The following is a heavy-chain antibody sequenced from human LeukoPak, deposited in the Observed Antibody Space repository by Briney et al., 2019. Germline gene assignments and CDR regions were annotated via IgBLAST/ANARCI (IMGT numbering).Heavy chain of an antibody. D-gene: IGHD2-15*01. CDR1: GFTFSSYW. Sequence: GGSLRLSCAASGFTFSSYWMSWVRQAPGKGLEWVANIKQDGSEKYYVDSVKGRFTISRDNAKNSLYLQMNSLRAEDTAVYYCARSNCSGGSCYSGGFDPWGQGTLVTVSS. V-gene: IGHV3-7*01. CDR2: IKQDGSEK. J-gene: IGHJ5*02. CDR3: ARSNCSGGSCYSGGFDP.